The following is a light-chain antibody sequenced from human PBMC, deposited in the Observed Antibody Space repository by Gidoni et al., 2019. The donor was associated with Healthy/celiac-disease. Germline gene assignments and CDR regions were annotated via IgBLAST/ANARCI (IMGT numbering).Light chain of an antibody. J-gene: IGKJ2*01. CDR2: AAS. V-gene: IGKV1-8*01. CDR3: QQYYSYPRT. CDR1: QGISSY. Sequence: AIRMTQSPSSFSASTGDRVTITCRASQGISSYVAWYQQKPGKAPKLLIDAASTLQSGVPSRFSGSGSGTDFTLTISCLQSEDFATYYCQQYYSYPRTFGQGTKLEIK.